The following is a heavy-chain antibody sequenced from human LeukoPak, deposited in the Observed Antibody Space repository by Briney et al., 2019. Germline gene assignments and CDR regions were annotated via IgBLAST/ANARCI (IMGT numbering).Heavy chain of an antibody. CDR3: AKRDSSGSYEGDY. J-gene: IGHJ4*02. Sequence: GGSLRLSCAASGFAFSSYGMTWVRQAPGKGLEWVSAISGSGGSTYYADSVKGRFTISRDNYKNTLYLQMNSLRAEDTAVYYCAKRDSSGSYEGDYWGQGTLVTVSS. D-gene: IGHD1-26*01. CDR2: ISGSGGST. V-gene: IGHV3-23*01. CDR1: GFAFSSYG.